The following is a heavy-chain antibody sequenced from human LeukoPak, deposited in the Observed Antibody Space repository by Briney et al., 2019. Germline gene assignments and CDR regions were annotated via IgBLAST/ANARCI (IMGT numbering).Heavy chain of an antibody. J-gene: IGHJ4*02. CDR2: ISFHGTDS. V-gene: IGHV3-30*04. Sequence: GGSLRLSCAASGFTFISYAIHWVRQAPDKGLEWVAVISFHGTDSFYADSVKGRFTISRDNSKNTLYLQMSSLRADDTAVYYCARGGQAGTGDFWGQGTLVTVSS. D-gene: IGHD3-10*01. CDR1: GFTFISYA. CDR3: ARGGQAGTGDF.